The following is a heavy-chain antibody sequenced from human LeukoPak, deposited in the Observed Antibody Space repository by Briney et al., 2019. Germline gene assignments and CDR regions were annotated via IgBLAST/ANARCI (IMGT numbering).Heavy chain of an antibody. V-gene: IGHV4-31*03. J-gene: IGHJ3*02. D-gene: IGHD2-21*02. CDR2: IYYSGST. CDR1: GGSISSGGYY. Sequence: SQTLSLTCTVSGGSISSGGYYWSWIRQHPGKGLEWIGYIYYSGSTYYNPSLKSRVTISVDTSKNQFSLKLSSVTAADTAVYYRARDPENPPPYCGGDCPPAYAFDIWGQGTMVTVSS. CDR3: ARDPENPPPYCGGDCPPAYAFDI.